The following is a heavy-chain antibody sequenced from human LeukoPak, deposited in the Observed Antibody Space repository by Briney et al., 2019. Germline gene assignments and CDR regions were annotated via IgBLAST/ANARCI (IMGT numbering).Heavy chain of an antibody. Sequence: PGGSLRLSCAASGFTFSSYAMHWVRQAPGKGLEWVAVIPYDGSNKYYADSVKGRFTISRDNSKNTLYLQMNSLRAEDTAVYYCARDGAVAGLNYFDYWGQGTLVTVSS. CDR2: IPYDGSNK. CDR3: ARDGAVAGLNYFDY. D-gene: IGHD6-19*01. CDR1: GFTFSSYA. J-gene: IGHJ4*02. V-gene: IGHV3-30*04.